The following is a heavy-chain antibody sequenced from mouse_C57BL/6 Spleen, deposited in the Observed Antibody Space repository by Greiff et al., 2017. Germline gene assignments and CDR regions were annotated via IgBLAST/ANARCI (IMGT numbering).Heavy chain of an antibody. V-gene: IGHV1-22*01. CDR2: INPNNGGT. J-gene: IGHJ4*01. CDR3: ARYHSSGPHYYAMDY. CDR1: GYTFTDYN. Sequence: EVKVVESGPELVKPGASVKMSCKASGYTFTDYNMHWVKQSHGKSLEWIGYINPNNGGTSYNQKFKGKATLTVNKSSSTAYMELRSLTSEDSAVYYCARYHSSGPHYYAMDYWGQGTSVTVSS. D-gene: IGHD3-2*02.